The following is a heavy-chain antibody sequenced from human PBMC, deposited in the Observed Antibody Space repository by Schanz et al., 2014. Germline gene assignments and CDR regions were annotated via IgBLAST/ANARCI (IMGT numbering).Heavy chain of an antibody. CDR1: GLMFANLP. J-gene: IGHJ3*02. CDR2: ISGTSRFI. D-gene: IGHD3-10*01. V-gene: IGHV3-21*01. CDR3: ARDLLSMVRGGNAFDI. Sequence: EVKLVESGGGLAKPGGSLRLSSPVSGLMFANLPMTWVRRAPGKGLEWVSSISGTSRFIFYTDSVKGRFTISRDNAKNSLYLEMNSLRVEDTAVYYCARDLLSMVRGGNAFDIWGQGTKVTVSS.